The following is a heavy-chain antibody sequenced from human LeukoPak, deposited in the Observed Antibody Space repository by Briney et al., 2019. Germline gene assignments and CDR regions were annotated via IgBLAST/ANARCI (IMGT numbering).Heavy chain of an antibody. D-gene: IGHD6-13*01. Sequence: GGSLRLSCAASGFTVSRNYMSWVRQAPGKGLEWVSYLNSSGSTIYYADSVKGRFTISRDNSKNTLYLQMGSLRAEDMAVYYCASSVRSSWDVPNDAFDIWGQGTMVTVSS. J-gene: IGHJ3*02. CDR1: GFTVSRNY. V-gene: IGHV3-48*01. CDR3: ASSVRSSWDVPNDAFDI. CDR2: LNSSGSTI.